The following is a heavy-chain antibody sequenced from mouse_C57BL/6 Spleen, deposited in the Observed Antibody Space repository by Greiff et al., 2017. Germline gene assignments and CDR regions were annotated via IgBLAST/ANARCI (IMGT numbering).Heavy chain of an antibody. Sequence: QVQLQQSGAELARPGASVKMSCKASGYAFTSYTMHWVKQRPGQGLEWIGYINPSSGYTKYNQKFKDKATLTADKSSSTAYMQLSSLTSEDSAVYDCAIFYGYDGFAYWGQGTLVTVSA. V-gene: IGHV1-4*01. D-gene: IGHD2-2*01. CDR2: INPSSGYT. CDR3: AIFYGYDGFAY. J-gene: IGHJ3*01. CDR1: GYAFTSYT.